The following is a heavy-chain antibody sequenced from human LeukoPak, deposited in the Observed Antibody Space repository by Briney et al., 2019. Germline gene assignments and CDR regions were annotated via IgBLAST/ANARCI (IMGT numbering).Heavy chain of an antibody. V-gene: IGHV4-59*08. CDR2: IYYSGST. J-gene: IGHJ5*02. Sequence: PSETLSLTCTVSGGSISSYYWSWIRQPPGKGLEWIGYIYYSGSTNYNPSLKSRVTISLDTSKNQFSLKLNSVTAADTAVYYCARHRDFYGSGTYSKMGWFDPWGQGTLVTVSS. CDR3: ARHRDFYGSGTYSKMGWFDP. D-gene: IGHD3-10*01. CDR1: GGSISSYY.